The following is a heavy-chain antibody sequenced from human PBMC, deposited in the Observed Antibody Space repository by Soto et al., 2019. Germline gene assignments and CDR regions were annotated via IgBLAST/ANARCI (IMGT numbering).Heavy chain of an antibody. D-gene: IGHD4-17*01. CDR3: ARDFDADSRTDFDY. V-gene: IGHV3-11*01. J-gene: IGHJ4*02. Sequence: QVLLVESVGGLVKPGGSLRLSCATSGFIFSDYYMHWIRQAPGKGLEWISYISGNGRIIQYADSAKGRFTISRDNAQKSLYLQMNSLRAEDTALYFCARDFDADSRTDFDYWGQGTLVTVSS. CDR2: ISGNGRII. CDR1: GFIFSDYY.